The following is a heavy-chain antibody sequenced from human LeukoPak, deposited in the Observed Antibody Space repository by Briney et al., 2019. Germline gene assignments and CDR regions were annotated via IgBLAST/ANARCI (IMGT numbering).Heavy chain of an antibody. CDR2: IYYSGSA. Sequence: SETLSLTCTVSGGSINNYYWSWIRQPPGKGLEYIGYIYYSGSANYNPSLKSRVTISVDTSKNQFSLKLSSVTAADTAVYYCARGRTNSRGRCCMDVWGQGTTVTVSS. CDR1: GGSINNYY. J-gene: IGHJ6*02. D-gene: IGHD3-16*01. V-gene: IGHV4-59*12. CDR3: ARGRTNSRGRCCMDV.